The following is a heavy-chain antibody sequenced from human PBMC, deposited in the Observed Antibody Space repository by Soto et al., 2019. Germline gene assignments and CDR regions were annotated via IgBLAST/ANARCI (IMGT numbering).Heavy chain of an antibody. J-gene: IGHJ4*02. CDR3: ARASGLGVAHIDY. CDR2: IFHSGSS. CDR1: GGSVTGFY. D-gene: IGHD6-19*01. Sequence: QVQLQESGPGLVKPSETLSVTCTVSGGSVTGFYWSWIRQPPGKGLEWIGYIFHSGSSNYHPSLKSRVTISVDTSKSQISRRLTSVTAADTAVYYCARASGLGVAHIDYWGQGTLVTVSS. V-gene: IGHV4-59*02.